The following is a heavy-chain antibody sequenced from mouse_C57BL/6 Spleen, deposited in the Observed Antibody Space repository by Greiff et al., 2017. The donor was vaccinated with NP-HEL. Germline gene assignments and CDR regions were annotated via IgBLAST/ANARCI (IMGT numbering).Heavy chain of an antibody. J-gene: IGHJ1*03. D-gene: IGHD2-4*01. Sequence: EVKLVESEGGLVQPGSSMKLSCTASGFTFSDYYMAWVRQVPEKGLEWVANINYDGSSTYYLDSLKSRFIISRDNAKNMLYLQMSSLKSEDTATYYCAREITTGHWYFDVWGTGTTVTVSS. CDR3: AREITTGHWYFDV. V-gene: IGHV5-16*01. CDR1: GFTFSDYY. CDR2: INYDGSST.